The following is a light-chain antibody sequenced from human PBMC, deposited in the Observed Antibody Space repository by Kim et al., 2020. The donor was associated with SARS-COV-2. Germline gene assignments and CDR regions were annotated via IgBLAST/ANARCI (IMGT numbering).Light chain of an antibody. CDR2: DAS. Sequence: SVGDRVTIPCRASQNIGTWLAWYQQKPGKAPKFLIFDASSLESGVPSRFSGSGSGTEFTLTISRLQPDDFASYYCQHYDSYSTWTFGQGTRVEIK. V-gene: IGKV1-5*01. J-gene: IGKJ1*01. CDR3: QHYDSYSTWT. CDR1: QNIGTW.